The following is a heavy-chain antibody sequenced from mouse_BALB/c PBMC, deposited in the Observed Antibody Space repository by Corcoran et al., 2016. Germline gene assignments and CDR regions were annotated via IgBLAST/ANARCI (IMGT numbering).Heavy chain of an antibody. D-gene: IGHD1-1*01. CDR1: GYAFTSYN. Sequence: EIQLQQSGPELVKPGASVKVSCKASGYAFTSYNMYWVKQSHGKSLEWIGYIDPYNGGTSYNQKFKGKATLTVDKSSSTAYMHLNSLTSEDSAVYYCARLITTVVATCYAMDYWGQGTSVTVSS. CDR2: IDPYNGGT. CDR3: ARLITTVVATCYAMDY. J-gene: IGHJ4*01. V-gene: IGHV1S135*01.